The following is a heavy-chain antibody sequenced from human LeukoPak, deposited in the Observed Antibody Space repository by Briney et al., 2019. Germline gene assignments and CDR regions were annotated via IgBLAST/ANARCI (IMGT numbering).Heavy chain of an antibody. Sequence: ASVKVSCKASGYTFTSYAMHWVRQAPGQRLEWMGWINAGNGNTKYSQKFQGRVTITRDTSASTAYMELSSLRSEDTAVYYCARDPGGSSGYPDAFDIWGQGTMVTVSS. V-gene: IGHV1-3*01. CDR1: GYTFTSYA. CDR3: ARDPGGSSGYPDAFDI. J-gene: IGHJ3*02. D-gene: IGHD3-22*01. CDR2: INAGNGNT.